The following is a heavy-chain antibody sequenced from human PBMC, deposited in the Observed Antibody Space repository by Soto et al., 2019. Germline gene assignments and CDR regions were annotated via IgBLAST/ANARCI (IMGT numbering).Heavy chain of an antibody. CDR3: ARDQVVGATYGMDV. CDR2: ISAYNGNT. CDR1: GYTFTCYG. V-gene: IGHV1-18*01. D-gene: IGHD1-26*01. Sequence: ASVKVSCKASGYTFTCYGISWVRQAPGQGLEWMGWISAYNGNTNYAQKLQGRVTMTTDTSTSTAYMELRSPRSDDTAVYYCARDQVVGATYGMDVWGQGTTVTVSS. J-gene: IGHJ6*02.